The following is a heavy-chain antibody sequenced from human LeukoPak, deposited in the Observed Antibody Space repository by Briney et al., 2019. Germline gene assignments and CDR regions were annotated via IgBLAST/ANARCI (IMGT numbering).Heavy chain of an antibody. CDR2: INAGNGNT. D-gene: IGHD3-22*01. J-gene: IGHJ4*02. CDR3: AREYYDSSGYWVYFDY. V-gene: IGHV1-3*01. CDR1: GYTFTSYA. Sequence: ASVKVSCKASGYTFTSYAMHWVRQAPGQRLEWMGWINAGNGNTKYSQKFQGRVTITRDTSASTAYMELSSLRSEGTAVYYCAREYYDSSGYWVYFDYWGQGTLVTVSS.